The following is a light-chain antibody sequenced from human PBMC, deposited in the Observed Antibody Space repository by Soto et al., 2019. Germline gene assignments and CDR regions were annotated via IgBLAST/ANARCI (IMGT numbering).Light chain of an antibody. CDR3: QQYNNWPGYT. Sequence: EIVMTQSPATLSVSPGERATLSCRASQSVSSNLAWYQQKPGQAPRLLIYGASTRATGIPARFSGSGSGTEFTLTISSLQSEDSAVYYCQQYNNWPGYTFGQGTKLEIK. V-gene: IGKV3-15*01. CDR2: GAS. J-gene: IGKJ2*01. CDR1: QSVSSN.